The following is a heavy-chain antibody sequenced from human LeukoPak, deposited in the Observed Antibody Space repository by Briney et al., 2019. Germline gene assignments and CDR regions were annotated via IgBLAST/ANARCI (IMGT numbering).Heavy chain of an antibody. CDR1: GGSISGYS. CDR2: IYYSGDT. J-gene: IGHJ5*02. D-gene: IGHD3-10*01. CDR3: ARGGYYGSGNDFRFDP. V-gene: IGHV4-59*01. Sequence: SETLSLTCTVSGGSISGYSWSWIWQPPGRGLEWIGYIYYSGDTNYNPPLKSRVTISVDTSKNQFSLKLNSVTAADTAVYYCARGGYYGSGNDFRFDPWGQGTLVTVSS.